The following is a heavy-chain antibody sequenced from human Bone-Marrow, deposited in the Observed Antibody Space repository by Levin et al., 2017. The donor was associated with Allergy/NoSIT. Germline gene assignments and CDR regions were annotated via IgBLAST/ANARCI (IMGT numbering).Heavy chain of an antibody. CDR2: IKSESDGEKT. CDR3: SGPTSGYSYGVFDY. J-gene: IGHJ4*02. D-gene: IGHD5-18*01. V-gene: IGHV3-15*01. Sequence: LSLTCAASGFTFSNAWMSWVRQAPGKGLEWVGRIKSESDGEKTDYAAPVKGRFTISRDDSKNMLYLQMNSLKTEDSAVYYCSGPTSGYSYGVFDYWGQGTLVTVSS. CDR1: GFTFSNAW.